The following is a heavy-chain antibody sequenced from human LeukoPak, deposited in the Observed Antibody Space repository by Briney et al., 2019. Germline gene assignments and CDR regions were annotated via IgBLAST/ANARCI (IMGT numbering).Heavy chain of an antibody. CDR2: IKQDGSEK. Sequence: PGGSLRLSCAASGFTFSNYWMSWVRQAPGKGLQWVANIKQDGSEKYYVDSVKGRFTISRDNAKKSLYLQMNSLRAEDTAVYYCAREIKTTDYYYYYYYGMDVWGQGTTVTVSS. V-gene: IGHV3-7*01. CDR3: AREIKTTDYYYYYYYGMDV. CDR1: GFTFSNYW. D-gene: IGHD4-17*01. J-gene: IGHJ6*02.